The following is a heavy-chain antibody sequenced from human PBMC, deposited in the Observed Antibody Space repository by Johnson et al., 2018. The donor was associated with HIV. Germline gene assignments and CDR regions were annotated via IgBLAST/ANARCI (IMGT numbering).Heavy chain of an antibody. J-gene: IGHJ3*02. Sequence: QVQLVESRGGLVQPGGSLRLSCAASGFTFSNYGMHWVRQAPGKGLEWVAVTSYDGSNKYYADSVKGRFTISRDNSKNTLSLQMNSLRAEDTAVYYCARARSGRADDALDIWGQGTMVTVSS. V-gene: IGHV3-30*03. CDR2: TSYDGSNK. D-gene: IGHD1-26*01. CDR3: ARARSGRADDALDI. CDR1: GFTFSNYG.